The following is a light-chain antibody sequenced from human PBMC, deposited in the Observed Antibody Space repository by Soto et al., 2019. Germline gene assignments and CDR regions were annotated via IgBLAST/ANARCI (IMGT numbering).Light chain of an antibody. J-gene: IGKJ5*01. Sequence: DIQMTQSPSTLPASAGDTVTITCRASQNVDRRVAWYQQKSGKAPRILIYRASRLETGVPSRFSGSGSGTDFTFTISSLQPEDIAAYYCQQYGKLPITFGQGTRLEIK. CDR3: QQYGKLPIT. CDR2: RAS. CDR1: QNVDRR. V-gene: IGKV1-5*01.